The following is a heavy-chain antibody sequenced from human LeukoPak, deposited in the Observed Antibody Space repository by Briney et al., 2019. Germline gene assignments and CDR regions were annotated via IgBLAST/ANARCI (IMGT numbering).Heavy chain of an antibody. Sequence: PGGSLRLSCTVSGFTVSSNSMSWVRQASGKGPEWVSFIYSGGNTHYSDSVKGRFTISRDNSKNTLYLQMNTLRAEDTAVYYCARRAGEYSHPYDYWGQGTLVTVSS. V-gene: IGHV3-53*01. CDR3: ARRAGEYSHPYDY. CDR1: GFTVSSNS. CDR2: IYSGGNT. J-gene: IGHJ4*02. D-gene: IGHD4-17*01.